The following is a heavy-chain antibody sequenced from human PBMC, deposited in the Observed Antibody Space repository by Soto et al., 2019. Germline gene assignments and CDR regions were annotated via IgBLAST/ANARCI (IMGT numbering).Heavy chain of an antibody. CDR1: GGSISSYY. CDR2: IYYSGST. CDR3: ARDKVSAVAGTRGVGPYYYYYMDV. V-gene: IGHV4-59*01. J-gene: IGHJ6*03. Sequence: GSLRLSCTVSGGSISSYYWSWIRQPPGKGLEWIGYIYYSGSTNYNPSLKSRVTISVDTSKNQFSLKLSSVTAADTAVYYCARDKVSAVAGTRGVGPYYYYYMDVWGKGTTVTVSS. D-gene: IGHD6-19*01.